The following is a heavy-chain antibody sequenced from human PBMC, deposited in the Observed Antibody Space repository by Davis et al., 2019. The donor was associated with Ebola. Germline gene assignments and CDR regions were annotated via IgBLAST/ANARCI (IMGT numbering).Heavy chain of an antibody. J-gene: IGHJ4*02. CDR3: ARVRITITGEDRYFDY. D-gene: IGHD7-27*01. CDR1: GFTFSSYW. CDR2: INSDGSST. Sequence: GESLKISCAASGFTFSSYWMHWVRQAPGKGLVWVSRINSDGSSTSYADSVKGRFTISRDNAKNTLYLQMNSLRAEDTAVYYCARVRITITGEDRYFDYWGQGTLVTVSS. V-gene: IGHV3-74*01.